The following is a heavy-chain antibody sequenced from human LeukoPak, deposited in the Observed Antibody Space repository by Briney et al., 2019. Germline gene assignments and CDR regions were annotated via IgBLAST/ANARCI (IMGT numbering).Heavy chain of an antibody. D-gene: IGHD5-12*01. J-gene: IGHJ6*02. Sequence: QPGGSLRLSCAASGFTFSSYAMSWVRQAPGKGLEWVSAISGSGGSTYYADSVKGRFTISRDNSKNTLYLQMNSLRAEDTAVYYCARAATGEDIVATYRWARADYYYYGMDVWGQGTTVTVSS. CDR3: ARAATGEDIVATYRWARADYYYYGMDV. CDR1: GFTFSSYA. V-gene: IGHV3-23*01. CDR2: ISGSGGST.